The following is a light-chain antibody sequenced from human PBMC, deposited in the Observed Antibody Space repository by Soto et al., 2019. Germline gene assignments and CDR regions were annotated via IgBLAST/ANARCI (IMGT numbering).Light chain of an antibody. V-gene: IGKV1-5*03. CDR2: KAS. CDR3: QHYNTYPWT. Sequence: DIPMTQSPSILSASVGDRVTITCRASQSISSWLAWYQQKPGKAPNLLIHKASHLESGVPSRFSGSGSGTEFTLTISRLQPGDFATYYCQHYNTYPWTFGQGTKVEIK. J-gene: IGKJ1*01. CDR1: QSISSW.